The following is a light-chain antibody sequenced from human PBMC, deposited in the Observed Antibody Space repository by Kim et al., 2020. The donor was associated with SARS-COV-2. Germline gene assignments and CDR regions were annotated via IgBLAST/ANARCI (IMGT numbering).Light chain of an antibody. CDR1: NIGSKS. V-gene: IGLV3-21*04. J-gene: IGLJ2*01. CDR3: QVWDSSSDHVV. CDR2: YNS. Sequence: AQGKTARITCGGNNIGSKSVHWYQQKPGQAHVLVIYYNSDRPSGIPERFSGSNSGNTATLTISRVEAGDEADYYCQVWDSSSDHVVFGGGTQLTVL.